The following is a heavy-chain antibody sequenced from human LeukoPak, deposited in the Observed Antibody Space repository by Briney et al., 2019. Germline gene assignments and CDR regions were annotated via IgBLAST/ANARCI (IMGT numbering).Heavy chain of an antibody. V-gene: IGHV1-8*01. CDR3: ARETYYYDSSGYFSYDY. CDR1: GYTFTSYD. D-gene: IGHD3-22*01. CDR2: MNPNSGNT. J-gene: IGHJ4*02. Sequence: ASVKVSCKASGYTFTSYDINWVRQATGQGLEWMGWMNPNSGNTGYAQRFQGRVTMTGNTSISTAYMELSSLRSEDTAVYYCARETYYYDSSGYFSYDYWGQGTLVTVSS.